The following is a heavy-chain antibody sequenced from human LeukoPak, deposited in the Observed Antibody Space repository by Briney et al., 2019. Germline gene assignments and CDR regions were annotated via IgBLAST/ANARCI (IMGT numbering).Heavy chain of an antibody. J-gene: IGHJ4*02. CDR2: IYYSGST. Sequence: SETLSLTCSLSGGLMRRHYWSWTRQPPGKGLEWIGYIYYSGSTNYNPSLKSRVTISVDTSKNQFSLKLSSVTAADTAVYYCASFNYDFFTHWGQGTLVTVSS. V-gene: IGHV4-59*11. CDR3: ASFNYDFFTH. CDR1: GGLMRRHY. D-gene: IGHD3-3*01.